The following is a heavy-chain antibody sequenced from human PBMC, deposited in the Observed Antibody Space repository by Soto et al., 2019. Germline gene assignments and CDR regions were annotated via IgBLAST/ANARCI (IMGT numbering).Heavy chain of an antibody. J-gene: IGHJ6*02. CDR3: TNSPYTTSRYYYSGMEV. CDR1: GFTFSSYA. V-gene: IGHV3-23*01. D-gene: IGHD2-2*01. Sequence: GGSLRLSCAASGFTFSSYAMSWVRQAPGKGLEWVSAISGSGGSTYYADSVKGRFTISRDNSKNTLYLQMNSLRAEDTAVYYCTNSPYTTSRYYYSGMEVWGPGTTVNVSS. CDR2: ISGSGGST.